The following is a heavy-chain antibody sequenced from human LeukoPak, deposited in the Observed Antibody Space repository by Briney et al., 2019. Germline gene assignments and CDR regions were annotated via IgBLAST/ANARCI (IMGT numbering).Heavy chain of an antibody. D-gene: IGHD5-12*01. CDR2: IYYSGNT. J-gene: IGHJ4*02. CDR1: GGSISGYY. CDR3: ARARSGYDYFD. V-gene: IGHV4-59*01. Sequence: SETLSLTCTVSGGSISGYYWSWIRQPPGKGLEWIGYIYYSGNTNYNPSLKSRLTISVDTSKNQFSLKLSSVTAADTAVYYCARARSGYDYFDWGQGTLVTVSS.